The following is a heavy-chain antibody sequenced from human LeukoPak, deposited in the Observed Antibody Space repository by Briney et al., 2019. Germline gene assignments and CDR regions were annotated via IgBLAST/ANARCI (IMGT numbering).Heavy chain of an antibody. CDR3: ALITMVRGVITPGAFDI. Sequence: GGSLRLSCAASGFTFDDHAMHWVRQAPGKGLEWVSGISWNSGSIGYADSVRGRFTISRDNAKNSLYLQMNSLRAEDTALYYCALITMVRGVITPGAFDIWGQGTMVTVSS. D-gene: IGHD3-10*01. CDR1: GFTFDDHA. V-gene: IGHV3-9*01. CDR2: ISWNSGSI. J-gene: IGHJ3*02.